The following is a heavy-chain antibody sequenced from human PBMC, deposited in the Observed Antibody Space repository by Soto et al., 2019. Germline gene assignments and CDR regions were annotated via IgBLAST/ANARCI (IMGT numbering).Heavy chain of an antibody. V-gene: IGHV4-31*02. CDR2: IYYSANT. CDR1: GGSISSGGYY. CDR3: ARSGGNSYYYGMDV. D-gene: IGHD3-10*01. J-gene: IGHJ6*02. Sequence: QVQLQESGPGLVKPSQTLSLTCSVSGGSISSGGYYWSWIRQPPGKGLEWIGYIYYSANTHYNPSLKGRVSISADTPKNQFSLNLSSVTAADTAVYYCARSGGNSYYYGMDVWGQGTTVTVSS.